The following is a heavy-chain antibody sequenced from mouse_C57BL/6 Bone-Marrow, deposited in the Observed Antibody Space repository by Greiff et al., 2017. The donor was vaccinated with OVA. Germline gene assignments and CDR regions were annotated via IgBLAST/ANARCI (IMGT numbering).Heavy chain of an antibody. V-gene: IGHV5-9-1*02. CDR3: TRVGGLRRKGYWYFDV. J-gene: IGHJ1*03. Sequence: EVQGVESGEGLVKPGGSLKLSCAASGFTFSSYAMSWVRQTPEKRLEWVAYISSGGDYIYYADTVKGRFTISRDNARNTLYLPMSSLKSEDTAMYYCTRVGGLRRKGYWYFDVWGTGTTVTVSS. D-gene: IGHD2-4*01. CDR1: GFTFSSYA. CDR2: ISSGGDYI.